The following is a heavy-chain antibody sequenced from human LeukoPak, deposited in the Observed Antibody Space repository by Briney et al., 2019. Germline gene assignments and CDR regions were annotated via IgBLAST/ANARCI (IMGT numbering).Heavy chain of an antibody. CDR1: GYNFANSG. D-gene: IGHD6-13*01. CDR2: INPNSGGT. J-gene: IGHJ4*02. Sequence: ASVKVSCKASGYNFANSGINWVRQAPGQGLEWMGWINPNSGGTNYAQKFQGRVTMTRDTSISTAYMELSRLRSDDTAVYYCARASISAAGPGLIDYWGQGTLVTVSS. V-gene: IGHV1-2*02. CDR3: ARASISAAGPGLIDY.